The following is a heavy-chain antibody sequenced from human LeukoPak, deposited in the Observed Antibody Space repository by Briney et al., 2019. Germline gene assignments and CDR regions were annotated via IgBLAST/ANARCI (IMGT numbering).Heavy chain of an antibody. CDR1: GFLFSNYG. CDR3: MIGWFGELRWGDV. D-gene: IGHD3-10*01. J-gene: IGHJ6*04. Sequence: GGSLRLSCAASGFLFSNYGMNWVRQAPGKGLEWVSSISGNGNYIYYADSVKGRFTISRDNAKNSLYLQMNSLRAEDTALYYCMIGWFGELRWGDVWGKGTTVTISS. CDR2: ISGNGNYI. V-gene: IGHV3-21*01.